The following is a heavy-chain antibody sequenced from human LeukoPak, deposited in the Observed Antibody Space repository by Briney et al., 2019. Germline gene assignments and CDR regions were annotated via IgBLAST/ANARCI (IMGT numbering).Heavy chain of an antibody. D-gene: IGHD3-10*01. J-gene: IGHJ4*02. CDR2: IYYSGST. V-gene: IGHV4-39*07. Sequence: PSETLSLTCTVSGGSISSSSYYWGWIRQPPGKGLEWIGSIYYSGSTYYNPSLKSRVTISVDTSKNQFSLKLSSVTAADMAVYYCARDSGASGGDYWGQGTLVTVSS. CDR1: GGSISSSSYY. CDR3: ARDSGASGGDY.